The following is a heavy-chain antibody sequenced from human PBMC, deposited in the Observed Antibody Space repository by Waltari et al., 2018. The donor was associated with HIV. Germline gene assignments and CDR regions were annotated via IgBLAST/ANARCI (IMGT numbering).Heavy chain of an antibody. CDR3: ARQSLGSFDY. CDR1: GFTFRRFA. J-gene: IGHJ4*02. V-gene: IGHV3-23*01. CDR2: ITVSGGST. D-gene: IGHD7-27*01. Sequence: EVQLLESGGGLVQPGGSLRLSCATSGFTFRRFAMSWVRQAPRKGLEWVSAITVSGGSTYYADSVKGRFTISRDNSKNTLYLQMDSLRAEDTAVYYCARQSLGSFDYWGQGTLVTVSS.